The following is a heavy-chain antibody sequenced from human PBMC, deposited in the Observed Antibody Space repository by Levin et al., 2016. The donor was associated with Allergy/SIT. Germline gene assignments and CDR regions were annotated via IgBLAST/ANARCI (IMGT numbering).Heavy chain of an antibody. CDR3: AKDIGLTMTIDTPDL. CDR2: ISWNSGSI. CDR1: GFTFDDYA. V-gene: IGHV3-9*01. Sequence: SLKISCAASGFTFDDYAMHWVRQAPGKGLEWVSGISWNSGSIGYADSVKGRFTISRDNAKNSLYLQMNSLRAEDTALYYCAKDIGLTMTIDTPDLWGRGTLVTVSS. D-gene: IGHD4/OR15-4a*01. J-gene: IGHJ2*01.